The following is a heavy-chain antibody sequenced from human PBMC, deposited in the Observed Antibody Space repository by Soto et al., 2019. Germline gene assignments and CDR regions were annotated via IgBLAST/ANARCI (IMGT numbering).Heavy chain of an antibody. Sequence: QVQLQESGPGLVKPSQTLSLTCTVSGGSISSGGYYWSWIRHHPGKGLEWIGYIYSRGSTYYNPSRKSRVTISVDTSKNQFSLKLSSVTAAVTAVYYCARDLGGNSTGGFDPWGQGTLVTVSS. CDR2: IYSRGST. J-gene: IGHJ5*02. CDR1: GGSISSGGYY. V-gene: IGHV4-31*03. CDR3: ARDLGGNSTGGFDP. D-gene: IGHD2-21*02.